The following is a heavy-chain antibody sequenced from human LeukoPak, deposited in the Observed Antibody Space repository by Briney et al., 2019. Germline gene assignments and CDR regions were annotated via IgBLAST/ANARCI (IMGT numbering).Heavy chain of an antibody. CDR3: ARGSGYNPPFFDY. D-gene: IGHD3-22*01. V-gene: IGHV4-59*01. J-gene: IGHJ4*02. Sequence: SETLSLTCTVSGGSISSYYWSWIRQPPGKGLEWIGYIYYSGSTNYNPSLKSRVTISVDTSKNQFSLKLSSVIAADTAVYYCARGSGYNPPFFDYWGQGTLVTVSS. CDR2: IYYSGST. CDR1: GGSISSYY.